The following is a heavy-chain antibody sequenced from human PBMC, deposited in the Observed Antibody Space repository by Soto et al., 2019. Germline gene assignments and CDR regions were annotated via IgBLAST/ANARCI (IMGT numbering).Heavy chain of an antibody. D-gene: IGHD4-17*01. CDR2: INPNSGGT. V-gene: IGHV1-2*04. J-gene: IGHJ4*02. Sequence: ASVKVSCKASGYTFTGYYMHWVRQAPGQGLEWMGWINPNSGGTNYAQKFQGWVTMTRDTSKNQFSLKLSSVTAADTAVYYCARLDGDLESWGQGTLVTVSS. CDR3: ARLDGDLES. CDR1: GYTFTGYY.